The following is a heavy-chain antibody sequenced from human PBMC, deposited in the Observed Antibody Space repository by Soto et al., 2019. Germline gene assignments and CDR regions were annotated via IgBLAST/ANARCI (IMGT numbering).Heavy chain of an antibody. CDR2: IYYSGST. CDR3: AREWRDYYFDY. V-gene: IGHV4-31*03. J-gene: IGHJ4*02. CDR1: GGSISSGGYY. Sequence: QVQLQESGPGLVKPSQILSLTCTVSGGSISSGGYYWSWIRQHPGKGLEWIGYIYYSGSTYYNPSLKRRVTISVDTAKNQFSLKLSSVTAADTAVYYCAREWRDYYFDYWGQGNLVTVSS.